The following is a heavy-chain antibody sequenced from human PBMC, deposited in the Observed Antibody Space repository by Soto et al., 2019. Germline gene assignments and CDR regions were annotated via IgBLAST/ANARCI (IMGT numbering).Heavy chain of an antibody. Sequence: ETLSLTCTVSGGSMSSSNWWNWVRQPPGKGLEWVSGIGGSGSDTRYADSVKGRFTLSRDNAKNTLYLQMSSLRVEDTAVYYCARTPTSDALYFDYWGQGTLVTVSS. CDR1: GGSMSSSNW. CDR2: IGGSGSDT. CDR3: ARTPTSDALYFDY. D-gene: IGHD2-15*01. J-gene: IGHJ4*02. V-gene: IGHV3-74*01.